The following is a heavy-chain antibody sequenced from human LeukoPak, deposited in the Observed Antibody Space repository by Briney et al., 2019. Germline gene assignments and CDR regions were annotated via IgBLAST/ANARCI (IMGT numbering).Heavy chain of an antibody. CDR3: ARHGASSSGWYGWFDP. J-gene: IGHJ5*02. V-gene: IGHV3-11*03. Sequence: GGSLRLSCAASGFTFSDYYMSWIRQAPGRGLEWVSYISSSSSYTNYADSVKGRFTISRDNAKNSLYLQMNSLRAEDTAVYYCARHGASSSGWYGWFDPWGQGTLVTVSS. CDR2: ISSSSSYT. D-gene: IGHD6-19*01. CDR1: GFTFSDYY.